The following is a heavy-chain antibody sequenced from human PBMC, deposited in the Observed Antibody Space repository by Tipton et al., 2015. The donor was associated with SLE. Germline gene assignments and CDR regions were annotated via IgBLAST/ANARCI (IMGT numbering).Heavy chain of an antibody. CDR1: GGSFSGYY. CDR2: INQSGSA. Sequence: TLSLTCAVYGGSFSGYYWSWFRQPPGKGLEWIGEINQSGSATYNPSLKSRVTVTPDTSKTQFSLQLKSVTAADTAVYYCARNLAVGTVWYFDLWGRGTRVTVSS. D-gene: IGHD4-17*01. V-gene: IGHV4-34*01. CDR3: ARNLAVGTVWYFDL. J-gene: IGHJ2*01.